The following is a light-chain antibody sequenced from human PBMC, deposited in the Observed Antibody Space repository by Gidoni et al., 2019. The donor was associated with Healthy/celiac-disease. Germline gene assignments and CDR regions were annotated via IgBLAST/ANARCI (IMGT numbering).Light chain of an antibody. CDR3: QQSNSMPRT. J-gene: IGKJ1*01. Sequence: DIQIHQSPSSLSASVGDRVTITCRASQTISTYLNWYQHRPGEAPKLLVYAASSLQRGVPSRFSATESGTDFTLTINGLQPEDLATYYCQQSNSMPRTFGEGTKVEV. V-gene: IGKV1-39*01. CDR1: QTISTY. CDR2: AAS.